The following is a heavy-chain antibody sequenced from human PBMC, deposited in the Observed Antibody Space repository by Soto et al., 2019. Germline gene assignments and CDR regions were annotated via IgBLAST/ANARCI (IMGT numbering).Heavy chain of an antibody. CDR3: AREGYCSGGSCNRLVKYYYYYYGMDV. CDR1: GYTFTSYA. V-gene: IGHV1-18*01. CDR2: ISAYNDNT. J-gene: IGHJ6*02. Sequence: ASVKVSCKASGYTFTSYAMHWVRQAPGQRLEWMGWISAYNDNTNYAQKLQGRVTMTTDTSTSTAYMELRSLRSDDTAVYYCAREGYCSGGSCNRLVKYYYYYYGMDVWGQGTTVTVSS. D-gene: IGHD2-15*01.